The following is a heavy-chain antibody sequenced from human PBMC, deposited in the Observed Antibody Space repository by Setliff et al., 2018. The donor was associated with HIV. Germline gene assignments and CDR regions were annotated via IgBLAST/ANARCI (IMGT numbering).Heavy chain of an antibody. CDR3: ARAHGYSSSWYEDAFDI. CDR1: GGTFSSYA. J-gene: IGHJ3*02. Sequence: ASVKVSCKASGGTFSSYAISWVRQAPGQGPEWMGGIIPIFGTANYAQKFQGRVTNTADESTSTAYMELSSLRSEDTAVYYCARAHGYSSSWYEDAFDIWGQGTMVTVSS. V-gene: IGHV1-69*13. D-gene: IGHD6-13*01. CDR2: IIPIFGTA.